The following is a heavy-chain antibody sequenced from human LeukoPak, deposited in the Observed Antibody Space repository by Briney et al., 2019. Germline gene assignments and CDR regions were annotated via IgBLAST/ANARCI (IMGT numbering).Heavy chain of an antibody. CDR2: IHYSGST. CDR3: ARVGVAAKSSRYFDS. CDR1: GGSVSNGDYY. J-gene: IGHJ4*02. D-gene: IGHD2-15*01. Sequence: SETLSLTCTVSGGSVSNGDYYWSWIRQLPGEGLEWIGYIHYSGSTYYTPSLKSRITISVDTSKKQFSLKLSSVTAADTAVYYCARVGVAAKSSRYFDSWGQGTRVAVSS. V-gene: IGHV4-31*03.